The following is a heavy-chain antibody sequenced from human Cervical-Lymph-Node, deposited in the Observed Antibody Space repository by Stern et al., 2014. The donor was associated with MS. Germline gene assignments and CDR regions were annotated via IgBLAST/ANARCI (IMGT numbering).Heavy chain of an antibody. J-gene: IGHJ6*02. D-gene: IGHD2-2*01. Sequence: EAQLVESGGGLVQPGRSLRLSCTASGLTFGDSAISWFRQAPGKGPEWVGVIRSKGYGATLEHAASLKGRFTISRDDSKGIAYLQMNSLRNEDTAVYYCTTGPSTYFYKGMDVWGQGTTVVVSS. CDR3: TTGPSTYFYKGMDV. CDR1: GLTFGDSA. CDR2: IRSKGYGATL. V-gene: IGHV3-49*03.